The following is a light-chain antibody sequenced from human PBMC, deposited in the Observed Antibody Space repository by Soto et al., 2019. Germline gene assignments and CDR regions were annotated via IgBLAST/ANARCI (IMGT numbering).Light chain of an antibody. CDR1: QSVSTY. V-gene: IGKV1-39*01. CDR3: QEGSTLLT. J-gene: IGKJ4*01. Sequence: DMQMTQSPSSLSTSVGDRVTITCRTSQSVSTYLNWYQQRPGKAPKLLIYGASNLQSGVPSRFSGSGSGTHFTLTISSLQPEDFATYYCQEGSTLLTFGGGTKVEIK. CDR2: GAS.